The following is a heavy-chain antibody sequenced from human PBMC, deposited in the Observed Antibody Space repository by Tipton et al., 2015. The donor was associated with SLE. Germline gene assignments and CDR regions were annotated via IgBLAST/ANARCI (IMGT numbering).Heavy chain of an antibody. CDR1: GGSISSGGYY. D-gene: IGHD5-18*01. V-gene: IGHV4-31*11. CDR3: ARGGIQLREGFDY. Sequence: GLVKPSETLSLTCAVYGGSISSGGYYWSWIRQHPGKGLEWIGYIYYSGSTYYNPSLKSRVTISVDTSKNQFSLKLSSVTAADTAVYYCARGGIQLREGFDYWGQGTLVTVSS. CDR2: IYYSGST. J-gene: IGHJ4*02.